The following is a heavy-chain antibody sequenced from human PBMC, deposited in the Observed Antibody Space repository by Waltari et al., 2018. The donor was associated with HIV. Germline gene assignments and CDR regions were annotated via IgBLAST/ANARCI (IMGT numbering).Heavy chain of an antibody. CDR2: IIPIFGTT. CDR1: GGTFSSYA. J-gene: IGHJ1*01. D-gene: IGHD6-19*01. V-gene: IGHV1-69*01. CDR3: ARDLSPKVVAGTVFQH. Sequence: QVQLVQSGAEVKKPGSSVKVSCKASGGTFSSYAISWVRQAPGQGLEWMGVIIPIFGTTNYAQKCQGRVTITADESTSTAYMELSSLRSEDTAVYYCARDLSPKVVAGTVFQHWGQGTLVTVSS.